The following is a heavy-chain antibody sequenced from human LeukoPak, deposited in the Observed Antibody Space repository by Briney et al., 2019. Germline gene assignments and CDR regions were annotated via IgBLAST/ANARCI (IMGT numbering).Heavy chain of an antibody. D-gene: IGHD4-17*01. V-gene: IGHV4-59*11. CDR3: ARDLVTVTKGFDI. CDR2: ISYIGST. Sequence: PSETLSLTCAVSGDSFNSHYWTWIRQPPGKGLEWIGYISYIGSTNYNPSLKSRVTISIDTSKNQFSLKLSSVTAADTAVYYCARDLVTVTKGFDIWGQGTMVSVSS. J-gene: IGHJ3*02. CDR1: GDSFNSHY.